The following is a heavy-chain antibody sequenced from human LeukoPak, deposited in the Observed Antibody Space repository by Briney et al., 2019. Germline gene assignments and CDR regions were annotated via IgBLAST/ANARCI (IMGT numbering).Heavy chain of an antibody. CDR2: IYYSGST. D-gene: IGHD3-22*01. J-gene: IGHJ3*02. CDR1: GGSISSSSYY. Sequence: PSETLSLTCTVSGGSISSSSYYWGWIRQPPGKGLEWIGTIYYSGSTNYNPSLKSRVTISVGTSKNQFSLKLSSVTAADTAVYYCACLTTADAFDIWGQGTMVTVSS. V-gene: IGHV4-39*07. CDR3: ACLTTADAFDI.